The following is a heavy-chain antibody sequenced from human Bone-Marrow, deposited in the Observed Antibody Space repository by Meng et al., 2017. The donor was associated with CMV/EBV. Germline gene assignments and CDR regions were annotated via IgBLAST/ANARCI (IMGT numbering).Heavy chain of an antibody. J-gene: IGHJ5*02. Sequence: ASVKVSCKASGYTFTSYGISWVRQAPGQGLEWMGWISAYNGNTNYAQKLQGRVTMTRDTSTSTAYMELRSLRSDDTAVYYCARYLLPAAIPVEGNWFDPWGQGTLVTVSS. CDR1: GYTFTSYG. V-gene: IGHV1-18*01. CDR3: ARYLLPAAIPVEGNWFDP. CDR2: ISAYNGNT. D-gene: IGHD2-2*02.